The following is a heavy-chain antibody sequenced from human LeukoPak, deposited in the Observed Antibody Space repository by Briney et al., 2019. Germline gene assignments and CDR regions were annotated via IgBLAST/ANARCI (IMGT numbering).Heavy chain of an antibody. J-gene: IGHJ3*02. CDR2: ISSSGST. D-gene: IGHD3-3*01. CDR1: GDSISSGDYY. V-gene: IGHV4-61*02. CDR3: ARDNMEDAFDI. Sequence: SETLSLTCTVSGDSISSGDYYWSWIRQPAGKGLEWIGRISSSGSTNYNPSLKSRVTISVDTSKNQFSLKLSSVTAADTAVYFCARDNMEDAFDIWGQGTMVTVSS.